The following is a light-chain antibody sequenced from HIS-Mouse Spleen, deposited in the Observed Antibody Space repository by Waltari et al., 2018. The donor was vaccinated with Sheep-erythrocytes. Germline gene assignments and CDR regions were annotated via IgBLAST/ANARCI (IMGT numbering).Light chain of an antibody. V-gene: IGLV3-21*03. CDR1: NIGSKS. CDR3: CSYAGSYNHV. CDR2: DDS. Sequence: SYVLTQPPSVSVAPGKTARITCGGNNIGSKSVHWYQQKPGQAPVLVVYDDSGRPSRIPDRFSGSKSGNTASLTISGLQAEDEADYYCCSYAGSYNHVFATGTKVTVL. J-gene: IGLJ1*01.